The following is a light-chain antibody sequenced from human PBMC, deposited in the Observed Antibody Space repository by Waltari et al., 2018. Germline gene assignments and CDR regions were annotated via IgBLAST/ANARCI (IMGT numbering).Light chain of an antibody. CDR3: QVWHPDIDPGV. V-gene: IGLV3-21*04. J-gene: IGLJ1*01. Sequence: SYVLIQPPPASVAPGPTARHPGRCSHIRTSSLHLYLQKPRQHPVLVIFYESDRPSGIPARFSGSNSGNTATLTITSVEAGEEARYYCQVWHPDIDPGVFGTGTEVTVL. CDR2: YES. CDR1: HIRTSS.